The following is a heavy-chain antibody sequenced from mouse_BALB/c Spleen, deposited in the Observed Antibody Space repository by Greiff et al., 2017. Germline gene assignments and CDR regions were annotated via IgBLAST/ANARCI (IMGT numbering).Heavy chain of an antibody. J-gene: IGHJ2*01. CDR2: ILPGSGST. CDR3: ARWGTTVVATGDY. Sequence: VKLMESGAELMKPGASVKISCKATGYTFSSYWIEWVKQRPGHGLEWIGEILPGSGSTNYNEKFKGKATFTADTSSNTAYMQLSSLTSEDSAVYYCARWGTTVVATGDYWGQGTTLTVSS. D-gene: IGHD1-1*01. CDR1: GYTFSSYW. V-gene: IGHV1-9*01.